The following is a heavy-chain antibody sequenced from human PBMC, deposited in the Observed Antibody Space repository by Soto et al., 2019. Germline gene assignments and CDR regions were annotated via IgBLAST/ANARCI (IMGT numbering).Heavy chain of an antibody. J-gene: IGHJ3*02. CDR3: ARESVVVPAGNAFDI. CDR2: IWDDGSNK. D-gene: IGHD2-2*01. CDR1: GFTFSSYG. V-gene: IGHV3-33*01. Sequence: QVQLVESGGGVVQPGRSLRLSCAASGFTFSSYGMHWVRQAPGTGLEWVEVIWDDGSNKYYADSVKGRLTISRDNSKNTLYLEMKRMRAEYTAVYYCARESVVVPAGNAFDIWGQGTMVTVSS.